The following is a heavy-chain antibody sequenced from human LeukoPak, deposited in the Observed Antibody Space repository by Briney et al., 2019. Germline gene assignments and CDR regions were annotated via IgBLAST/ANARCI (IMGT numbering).Heavy chain of an antibody. CDR3: ATSWGIAVAGHVGAFDY. V-gene: IGHV1-24*01. CDR2: FDPEDGET. J-gene: IGHJ4*02. CDR1: GCTLTELS. Sequence: GASVKVSCKVSGCTLTELSMHWVRQAPGKGLEWMGGFDPEDGETIYAQKFQGRVTMTEDTSTDTAYMELSSLRSEDTAVYYCATSWGIAVAGHVGAFDYWGQGTLVTVSS. D-gene: IGHD6-19*01.